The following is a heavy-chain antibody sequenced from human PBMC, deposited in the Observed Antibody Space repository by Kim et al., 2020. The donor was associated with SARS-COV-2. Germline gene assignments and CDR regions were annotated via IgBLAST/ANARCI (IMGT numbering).Heavy chain of an antibody. CDR2: IYYSGST. V-gene: IGHV4-61*01. J-gene: IGHJ4*02. CDR3: ARGDYYDSSGYYSVVDY. Sequence: SETLSLTCTVSGGSVSSGSYYWSWIRQPPGKGLEWIGYIYYSGSTNYNPSLKSRVTISVDTSKNQFSLKLSSVTAADTAVYYCARGDYYDSSGYYSVVDYWGQGTLVTVSS. CDR1: GGSVSSGSYY. D-gene: IGHD3-22*01.